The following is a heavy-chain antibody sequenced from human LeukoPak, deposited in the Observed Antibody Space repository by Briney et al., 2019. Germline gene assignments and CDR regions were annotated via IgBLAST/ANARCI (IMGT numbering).Heavy chain of an antibody. D-gene: IGHD2-2*01. CDR2: ISAYNGNT. J-gene: IGHJ6*03. CDR1: GYTFTSYG. CDR3: ARGDIVVVPAANYYYYYYMDV. V-gene: IGHV1-18*01. Sequence: ASVKGSCKASGYTFTSYGISWVRQAPGQGLEWMGWISAYNGNTNYAQKLQGRVTMTTDTSTSTAYMELSSLRSEDTAVYYCARGDIVVVPAANYYYYYYMDVWGKGTTVTVSS.